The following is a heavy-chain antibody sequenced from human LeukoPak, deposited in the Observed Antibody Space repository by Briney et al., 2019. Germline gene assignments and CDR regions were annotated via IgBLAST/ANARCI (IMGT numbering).Heavy chain of an antibody. V-gene: IGHV3-66*01. CDR1: GFTFSSYG. CDR3: ATIAVAGNTGYRDAFDI. Sequence: GSLRLSCAASGFTFSSYGMHWVRQAPGKGLEWVSVLYSGGSTYYADSVKGRFTISRDNSKNTLYLQMNSLRAEDTAVYYCATIAVAGNTGYRDAFDIWGQGTMVTVSS. D-gene: IGHD6-19*01. J-gene: IGHJ3*02. CDR2: LYSGGST.